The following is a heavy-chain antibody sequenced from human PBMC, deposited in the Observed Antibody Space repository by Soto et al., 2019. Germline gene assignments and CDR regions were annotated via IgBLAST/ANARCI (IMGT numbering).Heavy chain of an antibody. V-gene: IGHV4-39*01. CDR3: ARLWIQLCRHPYYFDY. CDR1: GGSISSSSYY. Sequence: PSETLSLTCTVSGGSISSSSYYWGWIRQPPGKGLEWIGSIYYSGSTYYNPSLKSRVTISVDTSKNQFSLKLSSVTAADTAVYYCARLWIQLCRHPYYFDYWGQGTLVTVSS. J-gene: IGHJ4*02. D-gene: IGHD5-18*01. CDR2: IYYSGST.